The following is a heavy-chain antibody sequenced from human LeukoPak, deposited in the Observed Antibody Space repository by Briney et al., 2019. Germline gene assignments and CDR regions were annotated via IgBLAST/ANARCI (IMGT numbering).Heavy chain of an antibody. CDR3: AREITGSYWY. D-gene: IGHD1-26*01. V-gene: IGHV1-2*02. CDR2: INPKSGDT. Sequence: ASVKVSCKASGYTFIGDDMHWVRQAPGQGLEWMGWINPKSGDTNYAQKFQGRVTMTRDTSITTAYMEVSSLTSDDTAVYYCAREITGSYWYWGQGTLVTVSS. CDR1: GYTFIGDD. J-gene: IGHJ4*02.